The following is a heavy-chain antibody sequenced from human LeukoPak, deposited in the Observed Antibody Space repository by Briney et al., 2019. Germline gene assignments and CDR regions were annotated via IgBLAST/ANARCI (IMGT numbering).Heavy chain of an antibody. Sequence: ASVKVSCKASGYTFNSYNIHWVRQAPGQGLEWMGIINPSDGSTRYEQKFQGRVTMTRDTSTSTVYMELRSLRSEDTAVYYCARGTHMGAVAGPGYWGQGTPVTVSS. CDR2: INPSDGST. J-gene: IGHJ4*02. CDR1: GYTFNSYN. V-gene: IGHV1-46*02. CDR3: ARGTHMGAVAGPGY. D-gene: IGHD6-19*01.